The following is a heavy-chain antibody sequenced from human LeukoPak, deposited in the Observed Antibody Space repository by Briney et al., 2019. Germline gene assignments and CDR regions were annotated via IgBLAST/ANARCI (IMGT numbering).Heavy chain of an antibody. CDR1: GWRSITYW. V-gene: IGHV5-51*01. Sequence: GAYPMTSFKGSGWRSITYWFAWVRQQPGSGLEWMGVIYPGDSDTSYSPSFQGQVTISVDKSVSTAYLQWSSLNAPDTAMYFCARAGLCHIGFDYWGLGTLVTVSS. CDR3: ARAGLCHIGFDY. D-gene: IGHD5-12*01. CDR2: IYPGDSDT. J-gene: IGHJ4*02.